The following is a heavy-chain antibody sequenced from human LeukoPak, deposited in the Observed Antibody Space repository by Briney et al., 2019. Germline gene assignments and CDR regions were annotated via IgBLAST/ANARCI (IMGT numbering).Heavy chain of an antibody. CDR2: IYTRGST. CDR1: GVSISVFN. Sequence: SSETLSLTCTVSGVSISVFNWNWIRQPAGTGREWIGRIYTRGSTNYNPSLKSRVTMSVDTSKNQFSLKLRSVTAADTAVYYCARVTTGSYYSDHWGQGTLVTVSS. V-gene: IGHV4-4*07. CDR3: ARVTTGSYYSDH. D-gene: IGHD1-26*01. J-gene: IGHJ4*02.